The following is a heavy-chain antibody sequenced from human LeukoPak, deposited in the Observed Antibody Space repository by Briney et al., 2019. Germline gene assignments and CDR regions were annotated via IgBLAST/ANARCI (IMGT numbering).Heavy chain of an antibody. CDR3: ARCSRGTSVGMDV. Sequence: PSETLSLTCSVSGGSISNYYWTWIRPPPGKGLEWIGYIYYSGNTNYNPSLKSRVTISLDTSKNQLSLKLTSVTAADTAVYYCARCSRGTSVGMDVWGQGTTVTVSS. CDR2: IYYSGNT. J-gene: IGHJ6*02. V-gene: IGHV4-59*08. CDR1: GGSISNYY. D-gene: IGHD1-1*01.